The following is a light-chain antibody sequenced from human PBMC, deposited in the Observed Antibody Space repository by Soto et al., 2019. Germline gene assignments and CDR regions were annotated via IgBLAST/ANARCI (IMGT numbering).Light chain of an antibody. Sequence: EIVMTQSPGTLSVSPGERATLSCRASQSVSSNFLWYQQKPRQDPRLLIYDASTRATGIPARFSGSGSGTEFTLTISSLKAEDFAVYYCQQYNNLPLTFGGGTKVDIQ. CDR2: DAS. CDR1: QSVSSN. J-gene: IGKJ4*02. V-gene: IGKV3-15*01. CDR3: QQYNNLPLT.